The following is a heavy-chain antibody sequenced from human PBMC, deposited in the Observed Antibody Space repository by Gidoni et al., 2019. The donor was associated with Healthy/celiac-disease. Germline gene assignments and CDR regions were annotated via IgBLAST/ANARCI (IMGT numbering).Heavy chain of an antibody. CDR2: INHSGST. J-gene: IGHJ6*02. V-gene: IGHV4-34*01. D-gene: IGHD3-10*01. Sequence: QVQLQQWGAGLLKPSETLSLTCAVYGGSFSGYYWSWIRQPPGKGLEWIGEINHSGSTNYNPSLKSRVTISVDTSKNQFSLKLSSVTAADTAVYYCARFGADGSGQDNSYYYYGMDVWGQGTTVTVSS. CDR3: ARFGADGSGQDNSYYYYGMDV. CDR1: GGSFSGYY.